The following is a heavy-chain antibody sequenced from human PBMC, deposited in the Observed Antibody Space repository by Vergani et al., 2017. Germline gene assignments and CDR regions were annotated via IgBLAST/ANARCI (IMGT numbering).Heavy chain of an antibody. J-gene: IGHJ4*02. D-gene: IGHD2-21*02. CDR2: IKQDGSEK. Sequence: EVQLVESGGGLVQPGGSLRLSCAASGITFSSYWMTCVRQAPGKGLECVANIKQDGSEKYYVDSVKGRFSISRDNAKNSLYLHMNSLRAKDTAVYYCARDQVVVTGILDYWGQGALVTVSS. CDR3: ARDQVVVTGILDY. V-gene: IGHV3-7*01. CDR1: GITFSSYW.